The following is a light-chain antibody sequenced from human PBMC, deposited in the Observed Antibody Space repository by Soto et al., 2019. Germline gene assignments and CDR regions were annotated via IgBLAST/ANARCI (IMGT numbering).Light chain of an antibody. CDR1: SGSASTSHY. V-gene: IGLV8-61*01. CDR2: STN. J-gene: IGLJ3*02. CDR3: VLYMGSGISV. Sequence: QAVVTQEPSLSVSPGGTVTLTCGLSSGSASTSHYPSWHQQTPGQAPRTLIHSTNTRSSGVPDRFSGSILGNKAALTITGAQADDGSDYYCVLYMGSGISVFGGGTKVTVL.